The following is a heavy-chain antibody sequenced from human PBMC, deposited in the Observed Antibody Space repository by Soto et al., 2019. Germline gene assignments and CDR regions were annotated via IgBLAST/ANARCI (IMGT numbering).Heavy chain of an antibody. J-gene: IGHJ3*02. CDR1: GFTFSSYA. CDR2: ISYDGSNK. Sequence: GGSLRLSCAASGFTFSSYAMHWVRQAPGKGLEWVAVISYDGSNKYYADSVKGRFTISRDNSKNTLYLQMNSLRAEDTAVYYCARVDRITMVRGVSHDAFDIWGQGTMVTVSS. CDR3: ARVDRITMVRGVSHDAFDI. D-gene: IGHD3-10*01. V-gene: IGHV3-30-3*01.